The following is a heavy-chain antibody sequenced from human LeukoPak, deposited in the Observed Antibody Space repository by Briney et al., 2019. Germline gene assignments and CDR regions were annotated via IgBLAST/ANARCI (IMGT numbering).Heavy chain of an antibody. CDR3: AKSKGDYDILTGYFGGDAFDI. CDR1: GYTFTSYA. Sequence: ASVKVSCKASGYTFTSYAMHWVRQAPGQRLEWMGWINAGNGNTKYSQKFQGRVTITRDTSASTAYMELSSLRSEDTAVYYCAKSKGDYDILTGYFGGDAFDIWGQGTMVTVSS. D-gene: IGHD3-9*01. CDR2: INAGNGNT. V-gene: IGHV1-3*01. J-gene: IGHJ3*02.